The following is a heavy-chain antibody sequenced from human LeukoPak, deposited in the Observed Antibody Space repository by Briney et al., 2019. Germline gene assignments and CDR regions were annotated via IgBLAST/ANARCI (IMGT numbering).Heavy chain of an antibody. V-gene: IGHV3-9*01. J-gene: IGHJ4*02. CDR3: AKSRTFGGPTDY. CDR2: ISWNSGSI. Sequence: SLRLSCAASGFTFDDYAMHWVRQAPGKGLEWVSGISWNSGSIGYADSVKGRFTISRDNAKNSLYLQMNSLRAEDTALYYCAKSRTFGGPTDYWGQGTLVTVSS. CDR1: GFTFDDYA. D-gene: IGHD2/OR15-2a*01.